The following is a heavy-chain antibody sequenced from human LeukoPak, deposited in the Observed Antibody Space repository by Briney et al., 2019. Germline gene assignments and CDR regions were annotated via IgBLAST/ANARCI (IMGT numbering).Heavy chain of an antibody. Sequence: SETLSLACGVYGGSLSGHYWTWIRQTAGKGLEWIGEINHIGGAKYNPSLKSRVSISVTLPKNQFSLDLTSVTAADTAVYYCARGQPPYSDGSAYYAGGFYYFDRWGPGTLVTVSS. J-gene: IGHJ4*02. CDR2: INHIGGA. CDR1: GGSLSGHY. CDR3: ARGQPPYSDGSAYYAGGFYYFDR. V-gene: IGHV4-34*01. D-gene: IGHD3-22*01.